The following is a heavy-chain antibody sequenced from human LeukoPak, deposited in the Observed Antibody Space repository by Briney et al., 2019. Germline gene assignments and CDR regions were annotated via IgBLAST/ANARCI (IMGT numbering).Heavy chain of an antibody. CDR2: ICYSGST. D-gene: IGHD3-3*01. V-gene: IGHV4-59*01. Sequence: SETLSLTCTVSGGSISSYYWSWIRQPPGKGLEWIGYICYSGSTNYNPSLKSRVTISVDTSKNQFSLKLSSVTAADTAVYYCARELSYYDFWSGLTRANNWFDPWGQGTLVTVSS. CDR3: ARELSYYDFWSGLTRANNWFDP. J-gene: IGHJ5*02. CDR1: GGSISSYY.